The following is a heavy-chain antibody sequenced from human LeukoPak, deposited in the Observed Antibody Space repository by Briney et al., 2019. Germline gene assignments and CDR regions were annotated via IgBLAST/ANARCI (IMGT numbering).Heavy chain of an antibody. CDR3: ARAPYSSSWLFDY. Sequence: ETLSLTCTVSGGSISSRTYYWGWIRQPPGKGLEWIGTIYYSGTTCYNPSLKSRVTISLDTSKNQFSLKLSSVTAADTAAYYCARAPYSSSWLFDYWGQGTLVTVSS. J-gene: IGHJ4*02. V-gene: IGHV4-39*07. CDR1: GGSISSRTYY. CDR2: IYYSGTT. D-gene: IGHD6-13*01.